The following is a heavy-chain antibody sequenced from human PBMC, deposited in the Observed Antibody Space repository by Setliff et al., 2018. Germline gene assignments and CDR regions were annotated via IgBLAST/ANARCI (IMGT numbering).Heavy chain of an antibody. J-gene: IGHJ3*02. CDR2: ISGSGGST. D-gene: IGHD3-22*01. V-gene: IGHV3-23*01. CDR1: GFTFSSYA. CDR3: ARALDSSGYYHAFDI. Sequence: PGGSLRLSCAASGFTFSSYAMSWVRQAPGKGLEWVSAISGSGGSTYYADSVKGRFTISRDNSKNTLYLQMNSLRAEDTAVYYCARALDSSGYYHAFDIWGQGTMVTVSS.